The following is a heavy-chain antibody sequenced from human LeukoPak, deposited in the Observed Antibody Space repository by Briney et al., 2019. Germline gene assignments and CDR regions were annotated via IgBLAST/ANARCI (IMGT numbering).Heavy chain of an antibody. J-gene: IGHJ4*02. V-gene: IGHV4-61*02. Sequence: SQTLSLTCTVSGGSISSGSYYWSWIRQPAGKGLEWIGRIYTSGSTNYNPSLKSRVTISVDTSKNQFSLKLSSVTAADTAVYYCATAHSVDFGVVFDYWGQGTLVTVSS. CDR2: IYTSGST. CDR3: ATAHSVDFGVVFDY. CDR1: GGSISSGSYY. D-gene: IGHD3-3*01.